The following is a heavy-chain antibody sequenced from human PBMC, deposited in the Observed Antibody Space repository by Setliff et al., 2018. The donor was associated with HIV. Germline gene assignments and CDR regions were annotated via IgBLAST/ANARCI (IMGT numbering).Heavy chain of an antibody. Sequence: SETLSLTCTVSGGSIISGDHYWSWIRQPPGKGLEWIDYIYYSGSTNYNPSLKSRATMSVDTSNNRFSLKLSSVTALDTAVYYCAKTVVGDSYALPNDGFDIWGQGTMVTV. CDR1: GGSIISGDHY. V-gene: IGHV4-61*08. CDR2: IYYSGST. J-gene: IGHJ3*02. CDR3: AKTVVGDSYALPNDGFDI. D-gene: IGHD3-16*01.